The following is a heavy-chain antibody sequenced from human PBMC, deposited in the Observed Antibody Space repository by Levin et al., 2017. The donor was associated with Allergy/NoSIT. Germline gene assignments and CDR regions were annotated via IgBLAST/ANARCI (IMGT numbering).Heavy chain of an antibody. Sequence: KPGGSLRLSCTVSGGSIGNYYWSWIRQPPGKGLEWIGYIYYSGITNYNPSLKSRVTISLDTSKNQFSLKLSSVTAADTAVYYCARTHADPWIFDYWGQGTLVTVSS. CDR2: IYYSGIT. V-gene: IGHV4-59*01. D-gene: IGHD1-1*01. CDR3: ARTHADPWIFDY. J-gene: IGHJ4*02. CDR1: GGSIGNYY.